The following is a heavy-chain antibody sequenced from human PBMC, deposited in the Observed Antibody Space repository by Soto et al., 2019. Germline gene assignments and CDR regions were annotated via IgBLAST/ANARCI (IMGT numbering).Heavy chain of an antibody. CDR1: GYTFTKNS. V-gene: IGHV1-3*01. CDR3: ARGYDFVWGSYRSDAFDI. CDR2: LNAGNSNR. J-gene: IGHJ3*02. Sequence: ASVKVSCKASGYTFTKNSIHWVRQAPGQRLEWLGWLNAGNSNREYSQKFQGRIIMTKDTSASTAYMELSSLISEDTAVYYCARGYDFVWGSYRSDAFDIWGQ. D-gene: IGHD3-16*02.